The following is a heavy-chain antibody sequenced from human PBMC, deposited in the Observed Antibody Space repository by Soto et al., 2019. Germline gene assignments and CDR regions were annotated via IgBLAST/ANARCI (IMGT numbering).Heavy chain of an antibody. V-gene: IGHV4-38-2*01. J-gene: IGHJ5*02. CDR1: DYSINYGYY. Sequence: SETLSLTCAVSDYSINYGYYWGWIRQPPGKGLEWIGSIFYNGNTYYNPSLKSTLYLQMNSLRAEDTALYFCAKYLPASPTTGRWFDPWGQGTLVTVSS. CDR2: IFYNGNT. D-gene: IGHD1-26*01. CDR3: RWFDP.